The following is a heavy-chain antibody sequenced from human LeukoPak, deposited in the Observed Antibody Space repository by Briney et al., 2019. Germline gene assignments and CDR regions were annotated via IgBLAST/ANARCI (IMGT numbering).Heavy chain of an antibody. D-gene: IGHD3/OR15-3a*01. CDR1: GDSDSGDDYY. J-gene: IGHJ5*02. CDR3: ARGTRRNWFDP. CDR2: IHHGGST. V-gene: IGHV4-30-2*01. Sequence: SQTLSLTCTVSGDSDSGDDYYYTWTRQPPGKGLEWIGYIHHGGSTYYTPSLKSRVTISLDRSKNQFSLKLSSVTVADTAFYYCARGTRRNWFDPWGQGTLVTGSS.